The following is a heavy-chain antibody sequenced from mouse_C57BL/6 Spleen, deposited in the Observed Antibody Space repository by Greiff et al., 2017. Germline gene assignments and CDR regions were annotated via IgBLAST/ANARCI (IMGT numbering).Heavy chain of an antibody. V-gene: IGHV10-3*01. CDR2: IRSKSSNYAT. J-gene: IGHJ4*01. Sequence: GGGLVQPKGSLKLSCAASGFTFNTYAMHWVRQAPGKGLEGVARIRSKSSNYATYYADSVKDRFTNSRDDSQSMLYLQMNDLKTEDTAMYYCVREERYYYGSSDVWAMDYWGQGTSVTVSS. CDR3: VREERYYYGSSDVWAMDY. CDR1: GFTFNTYA. D-gene: IGHD1-1*01.